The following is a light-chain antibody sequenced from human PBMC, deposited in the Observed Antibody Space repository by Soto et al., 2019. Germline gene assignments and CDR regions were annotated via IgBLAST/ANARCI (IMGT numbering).Light chain of an antibody. J-gene: IGKJ4*01. V-gene: IGKV3-20*01. CDR1: QSVSSSY. Sequence: EIVLTQSPGTLSLSPGERATLSCRASQSVSSSYLAWYQQKPGQAPRLLIYGASSRATGIPDRFSGSGSGKDFSLPISRLEPEDFAVYSCQQYGRSPTFGGGTKVEIK. CDR2: GAS. CDR3: QQYGRSPT.